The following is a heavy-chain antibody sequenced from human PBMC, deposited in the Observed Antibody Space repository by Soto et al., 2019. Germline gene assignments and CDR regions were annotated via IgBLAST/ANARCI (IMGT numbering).Heavy chain of an antibody. V-gene: IGHV1-69*13. CDR3: GRDQGGIAASTYYYYGMDV. CDR1: GGTFSSYA. CDR2: IIPIFGTA. Sequence: SVKVSCKASGGTFSSYAISWVRQAPGQGLEWMGGIIPIFGTANYAQKFQGRVTITADESTSTAYMELSSLRSEDTAVYYCGRDQGGIAASTYYYYGMDVWGQGTTVTVSS. D-gene: IGHD6-13*01. J-gene: IGHJ6*02.